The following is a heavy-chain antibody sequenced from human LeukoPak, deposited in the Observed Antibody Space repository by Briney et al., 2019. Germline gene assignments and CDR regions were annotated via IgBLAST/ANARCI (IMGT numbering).Heavy chain of an antibody. V-gene: IGHV3-21*01. D-gene: IGHD3-10*01. CDR3: ARGSGTSGGDY. CDR2: ISSSSSYI. CDR1: GFTFSSYS. Sequence: GGSLRLSCAASGFTFSSYSMNWVRQAPGEGLEWVSSISSSSSYIYYADSVKGRFTISRDNAKNSLYLQMNSLRAEDTAVYYCARGSGTSGGDYWGQGTLVTVSS. J-gene: IGHJ4*02.